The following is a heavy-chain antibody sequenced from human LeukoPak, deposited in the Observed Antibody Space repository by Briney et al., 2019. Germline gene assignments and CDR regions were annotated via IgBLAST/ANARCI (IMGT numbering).Heavy chain of an antibody. CDR2: ISSNGGST. D-gene: IGHD3-16*01. V-gene: IGHV3-64*01. CDR1: GFTFSSYA. J-gene: IGHJ4*02. CDR3: ASMGPVPSLGGWPYYFDG. Sequence: GGSLRLSCAASGFTFSSYAMHWVRQAPGKGLEYVSAISSNGGSTYYANSVKGRFTISRDNSKNTLYLQMGSLRAEDMAVYYCASMGPVPSLGGWPYYFDGWGQGTLVTASS.